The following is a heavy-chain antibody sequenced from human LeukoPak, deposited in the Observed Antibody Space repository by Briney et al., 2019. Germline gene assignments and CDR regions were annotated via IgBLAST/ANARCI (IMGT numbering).Heavy chain of an antibody. CDR3: AITMVRGVEIDC. CDR2: TNPTSGGT. V-gene: IGHV1-2*02. J-gene: IGHJ4*02. CDR1: GYTFTGYY. D-gene: IGHD3-10*01. Sequence: ASVTVSCKPSGYTFTGYYMHWVRQPPGQGLEWLGWTNPTSGGTNYAQTFQGRVTMTGDTSINTAYMELSRLKSDDTAVYYCAITMVRGVEIDCWGQGTLVTVSS.